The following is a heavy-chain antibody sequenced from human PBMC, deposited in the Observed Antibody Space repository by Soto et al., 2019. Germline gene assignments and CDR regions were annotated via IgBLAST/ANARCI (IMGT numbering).Heavy chain of an antibody. CDR2: IYHSGST. CDR3: EVVSPTASIDY. Sequence: SETLSLTCAVSGYSISSGYYWGWIRQPPGKGLEWIGSIYHSGSTYYNPSLKSRVTISVDTSKNQFSLKLSSVTAADTAVYYCEVVSPTASIDYWGQGTLVTVSS. CDR1: GYSISSGYY. J-gene: IGHJ4*02. V-gene: IGHV4-38-2*01. D-gene: IGHD2-15*01.